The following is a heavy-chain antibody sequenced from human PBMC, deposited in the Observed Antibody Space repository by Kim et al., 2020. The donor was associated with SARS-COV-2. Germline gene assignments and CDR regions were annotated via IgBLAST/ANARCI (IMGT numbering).Heavy chain of an antibody. CDR3: AREGASIVVVPAASRNYYDSSGYGDAFDI. CDR1: GYTFTSHG. Sequence: ASVKVSCKASGYTFTSHGISWVRQAPGQGLEWMGWISAYNGNTNYAQKLQGRVTMTTDTSTSTAYMELRSLRSDDTAVYYCAREGASIVVVPAASRNYYDSSGYGDAFDIWGQGTMVTVSS. CDR2: ISAYNGNT. D-gene: IGHD3-22*01. V-gene: IGHV1-18*01. J-gene: IGHJ3*02.